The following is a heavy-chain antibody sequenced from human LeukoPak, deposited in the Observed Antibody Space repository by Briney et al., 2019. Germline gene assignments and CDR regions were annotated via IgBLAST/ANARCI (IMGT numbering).Heavy chain of an antibody. D-gene: IGHD5-12*01. V-gene: IGHV3-20*04. CDR1: GFTFDDYG. CDR2: ISWNGGIQ. Sequence: GGSLRLSCAASGFTFDDYGMNWVRQTPGKGLEWVCGISWNGGIQGYADSVRGRFTISRDNAKNSLYLQMNSLRAEDTAVYYCARGPSGYHNTGGQGTLVTVSS. CDR3: ARGPSGYHNT. J-gene: IGHJ4*02.